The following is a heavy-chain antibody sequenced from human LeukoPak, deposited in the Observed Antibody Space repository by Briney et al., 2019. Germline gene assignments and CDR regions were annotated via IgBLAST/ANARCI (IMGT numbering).Heavy chain of an antibody. V-gene: IGHV4-4*02. CDR3: ARRPVTTVFDY. J-gene: IGHJ4*02. CDR2: IYHSGNT. CDR1: GDSISSNNR. Sequence: SETLSLTCAVSGDSISSNNRWTWVRRPPGKGLEWIGEIYHSGNTNYNPSLKSRVTISLDKSKNQFSLNLNSVTSADTAVYYCARRPVTTVFDYWGQGTLVTVSS. D-gene: IGHD4-17*01.